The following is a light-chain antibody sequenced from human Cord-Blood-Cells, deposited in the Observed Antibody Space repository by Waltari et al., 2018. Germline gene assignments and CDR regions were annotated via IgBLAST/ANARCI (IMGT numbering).Light chain of an antibody. CDR1: SLRRYY. CDR3: NSRDSSGNHVV. V-gene: IGLV3-19*01. Sequence: SSDLTQDPAVSVALGQTGRVTCQGDSLRRYYASWYQRKPGQAPVLVIYGKNNRPSGIPDRFSGSSSGNTASLTITGAQAEDEADYYCNSRDSSGNHVVLGGGTKLTVL. CDR2: GKN. J-gene: IGLJ2*01.